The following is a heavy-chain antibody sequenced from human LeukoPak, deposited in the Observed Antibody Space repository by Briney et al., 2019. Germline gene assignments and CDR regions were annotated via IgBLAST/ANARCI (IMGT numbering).Heavy chain of an antibody. V-gene: IGHV3-23*01. CDR2: ISGSGGST. CDR1: GFTFSSYA. Sequence: PGGSLRLSCAASGFTFSSYAMSWVRQAPGKGLEWVSAISGSGGSTYYADSVKGRFTISRDNSKNTLYLQMNSLTADDTAVYYCAKNGEPHYYMDVWGKGTTVTVSS. J-gene: IGHJ6*03. D-gene: IGHD1-14*01. CDR3: AKNGEPHYYMDV.